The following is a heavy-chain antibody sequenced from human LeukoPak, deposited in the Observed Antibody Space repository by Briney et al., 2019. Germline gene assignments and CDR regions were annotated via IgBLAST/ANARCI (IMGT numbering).Heavy chain of an antibody. CDR3: AREEQWLVLGD. Sequence: GGSLRLSCAASGFTFSSYEMNWVRQAPGKGLEWVSYISSSGSTIYYADSVKGRFTISRDNAKNSLYLQMNSLRAEDTAVYYCAREEQWLVLGDWGQGTLVTVSS. D-gene: IGHD6-19*01. V-gene: IGHV3-48*03. CDR1: GFTFSSYE. J-gene: IGHJ4*02. CDR2: ISSSGSTI.